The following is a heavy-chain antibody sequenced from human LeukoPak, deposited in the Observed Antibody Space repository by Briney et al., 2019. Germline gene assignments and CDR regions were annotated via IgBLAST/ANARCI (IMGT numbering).Heavy chain of an antibody. CDR3: ARLPSGSWFDP. J-gene: IGHJ5*02. CDR2: IYYSGST. Sequence: SETLSLTCTVSGGSISSYYWSWIRQPPGKGLEWIGYIYYSGSTYYNPSLMSRVTISVDTSKNQFSLKLSSVTAADTAVYYCARLPSGSWFDPWGQGTLVTVSS. CDR1: GGSISSYY. V-gene: IGHV4-59*01.